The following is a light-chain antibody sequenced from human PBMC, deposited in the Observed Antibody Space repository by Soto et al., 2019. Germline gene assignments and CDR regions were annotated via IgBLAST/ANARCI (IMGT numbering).Light chain of an antibody. CDR2: AAS. V-gene: IGKV1-39*01. CDR1: QSISRY. J-gene: IGKJ4*01. Sequence: GGRVTVTCRASQSISRYLNWYQQKPGNAPKLLIYAASNLQSGVPSRFSGSGSGTDFTLTISSLHPEDFATYFCQQSHTPPLTFGGGTKVDIK. CDR3: QQSHTPPLT.